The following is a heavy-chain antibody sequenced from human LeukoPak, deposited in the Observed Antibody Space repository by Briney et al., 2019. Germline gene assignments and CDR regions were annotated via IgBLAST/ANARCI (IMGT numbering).Heavy chain of an antibody. V-gene: IGHV4-39*07. CDR3: ARDPPGSGSYYDY. D-gene: IGHD3-10*01. J-gene: IGHJ4*02. Sequence: SETLSLTCTVSGGSIRNNNFYWGWIRQFLGKGLEWIGSFYYSGSTDYNPSLKSRVTISVDTSKNQFSLKLSSVTAADTAVYYCARDPPGSGSYYDYWGQGTLVTVSS. CDR1: GGSIRNNNFY. CDR2: FYYSGST.